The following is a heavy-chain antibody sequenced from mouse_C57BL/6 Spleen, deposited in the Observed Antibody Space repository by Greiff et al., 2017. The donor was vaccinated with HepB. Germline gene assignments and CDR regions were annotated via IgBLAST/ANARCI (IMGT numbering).Heavy chain of an antibody. J-gene: IGHJ4*01. D-gene: IGHD1-1*01. CDR3: ARGLITTVVAGAMDY. Sequence: EVMLVESEGGLVQPGSSMKLSCTASGFTFSDYYMAWVRQVPEKGLEWVANINYDGSSTYYLDSLKSRFIISRDNAKNILYLQMSSLKSEDTAKYYCARGLITTVVAGAMDYWGQGTSVTVSS. CDR1: GFTFSDYY. V-gene: IGHV5-16*01. CDR2: INYDGSST.